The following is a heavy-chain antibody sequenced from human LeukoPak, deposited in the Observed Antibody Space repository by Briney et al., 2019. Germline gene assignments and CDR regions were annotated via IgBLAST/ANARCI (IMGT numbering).Heavy chain of an antibody. CDR1: GYRLRNHG. CDR2: IGADSGGTHCYT. CDR3: ARGSSPYNWYFDL. Sequence: ASVKVSCKASGYRLRNHGISWVRQAPGQGLEWMGWIGADSGGTHCYTHYAEKLQGRVTMTTDTSTDTAYMDLRSLTSDDTAVYYCARGSSPYNWYFDLWGRGTLVTVSS. V-gene: IGHV1-18*01. J-gene: IGHJ2*01. D-gene: IGHD4-11*01.